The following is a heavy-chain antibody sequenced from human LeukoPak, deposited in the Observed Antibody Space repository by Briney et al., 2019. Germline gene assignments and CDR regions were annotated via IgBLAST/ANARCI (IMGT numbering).Heavy chain of an antibody. V-gene: IGHV3-23*01. J-gene: IGHJ4*02. D-gene: IGHD3-3*01. Sequence: PGGSLRLSCAASGFTFSSYAMSWVRQAPGKGLEWVSAISGSGGSTYYADSVKGRFTISRDNSKNTLYLQMNSLRAEDTAVYYCAKDQPYDFWSGFQTNFDYWGQGALVTVSS. CDR3: AKDQPYDFWSGFQTNFDY. CDR1: GFTFSSYA. CDR2: ISGSGGST.